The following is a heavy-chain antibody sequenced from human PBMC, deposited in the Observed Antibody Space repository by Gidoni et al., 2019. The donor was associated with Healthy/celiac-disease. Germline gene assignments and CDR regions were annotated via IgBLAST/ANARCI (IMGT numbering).Heavy chain of an antibody. CDR1: GGPISSYY. J-gene: IGHJ4*02. D-gene: IGHD3-9*01. Sequence: QVQLQESGPGLVKPSETLSLTCTVSGGPISSYYWSWIRQPPGKGLEWIGYIYYSGSTNYNPSLKSRVTISVDTSKNQFSLKLSSVTAADTAVYYCARTSDYDILTGYYDYWGQGTLVTVSS. V-gene: IGHV4-59*01. CDR3: ARTSDYDILTGYYDY. CDR2: IYYSGST.